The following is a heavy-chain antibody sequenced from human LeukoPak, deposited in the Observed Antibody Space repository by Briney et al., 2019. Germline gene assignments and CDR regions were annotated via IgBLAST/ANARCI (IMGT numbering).Heavy chain of an antibody. D-gene: IGHD3-9*01. CDR1: GFTLSSYG. J-gene: IGHJ4*02. CDR2: ISYDGKNI. CDR3: AKDLSYSTDWPYFDS. V-gene: IGHV3-30*18. Sequence: GALRLSCAASGFTLSSYGMHWVRQAPGKGLEWVAFISYDGKNIHYANSVKGRFTISRDNSKNTLYLQMTSLRAEDTAVYYCAKDLSYSTDWPYFDSWGQGTLVTVSS.